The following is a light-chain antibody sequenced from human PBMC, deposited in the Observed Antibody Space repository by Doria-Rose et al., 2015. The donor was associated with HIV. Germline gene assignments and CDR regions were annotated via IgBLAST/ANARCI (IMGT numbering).Light chain of an antibody. CDR1: QSVSSY. CDR2: DAS. CDR3: QQRSNWPGFT. V-gene: IGKV3-11*01. J-gene: IGKJ3*01. Sequence: SLSPGERATLSCRASQSVSSYLAWYQQKPGQAPRLLIYDASNRATGIPARFSGSGSGTDFTLTISSLEPEDFAVYYCQQRSNWPGFTFGPGTKVDIK.